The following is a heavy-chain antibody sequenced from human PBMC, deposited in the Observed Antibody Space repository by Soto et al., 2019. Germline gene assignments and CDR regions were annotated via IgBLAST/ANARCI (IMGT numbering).Heavy chain of an antibody. V-gene: IGHV3-23*01. D-gene: IGHD4-17*01. CDR3: AKDPALSHPLRWPEYFQH. CDR1: GFTFSSYA. CDR2: ISGSGGST. J-gene: IGHJ1*01. Sequence: GGSLRLSCAASGFTFSSYAMSWVRQAPGKGLEWVSAISGSGGSTYYADSVKGRFTISRDNSKNTLYLQMNSLRAEDTAVYYCAKDPALSHPLRWPEYFQHWGQGTLVTVSS.